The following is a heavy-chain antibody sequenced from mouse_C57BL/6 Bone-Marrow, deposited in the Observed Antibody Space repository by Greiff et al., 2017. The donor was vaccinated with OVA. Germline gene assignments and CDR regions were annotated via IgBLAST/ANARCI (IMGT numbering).Heavy chain of an antibody. CDR1: GYTFTDYY. V-gene: IGHV1-76*01. Sequence: QLQQSGAELVRPGASVKLSCKASGYTFTDYYINWVKQRPGQGLEWIARIYPGSGNTYYNEKFKGKATLTAEKSSSTAYMQLSSLTSEDSAVYFCARREAYWGQGTLVTVSA. CDR2: IYPGSGNT. CDR3: ARREAY. J-gene: IGHJ3*01.